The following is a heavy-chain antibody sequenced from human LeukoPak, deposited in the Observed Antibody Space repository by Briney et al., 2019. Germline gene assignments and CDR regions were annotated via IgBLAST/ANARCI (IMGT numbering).Heavy chain of an antibody. CDR2: INPNNGGT. CDR1: GYTFTGYY. D-gene: IGHD2-15*01. V-gene: IGHV1-2*02. CDR3: ARGCSGGSCYTNRIIDY. Sequence: ASVKVSCKASGYTFTGYYMHWVRQAPGQGLEWMGWINPNNGGTNYAQKFQGRVTMTRDTSISTAYMELSRLRSDDTAVYYCARGCSGGSCYTNRIIDYWGQGTLVTVSS. J-gene: IGHJ4*02.